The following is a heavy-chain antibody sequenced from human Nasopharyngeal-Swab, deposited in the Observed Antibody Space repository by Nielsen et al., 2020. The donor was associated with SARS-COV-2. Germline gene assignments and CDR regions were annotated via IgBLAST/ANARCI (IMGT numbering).Heavy chain of an antibody. CDR3: ARVIVGGTYAFAY. CDR2: TNTDGSRT. CDR1: GFTFSSYW. J-gene: IGHJ4*02. D-gene: IGHD1-26*01. V-gene: IGHV3-74*01. Sequence: GESLKISCAASGFTFSSYWMHWVRQAPGKGLVWVSRTNTDGSRTYYADSVKGRFTTSRDNAKNTLYLQMSSLSAEDTAVYYCARVIVGGTYAFAYWGQGTLVTVSS.